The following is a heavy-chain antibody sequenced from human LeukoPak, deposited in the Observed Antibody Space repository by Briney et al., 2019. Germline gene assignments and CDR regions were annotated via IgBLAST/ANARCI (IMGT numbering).Heavy chain of an antibody. CDR3: ARSSSSGYEGPPFDP. D-gene: IGHD6-13*01. CDR1: GGTFSSYA. CDR2: IIPIFGTA. J-gene: IGHJ5*02. Sequence: SVKVSCKASGGTFSSYAISWVRQAPGQGLEWMGRIIPIFGTANYAQKFQGRVTITTDESTSTAYMELSSLRSEDTAVDYCARSSSSGYEGPPFDPWGQGTLVTVSS. V-gene: IGHV1-69*05.